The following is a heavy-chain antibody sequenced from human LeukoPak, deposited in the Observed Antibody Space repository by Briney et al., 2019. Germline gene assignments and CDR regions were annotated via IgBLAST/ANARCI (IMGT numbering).Heavy chain of an antibody. CDR1: GGSISSSSYY. CDR3: ATRGDGSGISRHNYFDY. V-gene: IGHV4-39*07. D-gene: IGHD3-10*01. CDR2: IYYSGST. J-gene: IGHJ4*02. Sequence: PSETLSLTCTVSGGSISSSSYYWGWIRQPPGKGLEWIGSIYYSGSTNYNPSLKSRVTISVDTSKNQFSLKLSSVTAADTAVYYCATRGDGSGISRHNYFDYWGQGTLVTVSS.